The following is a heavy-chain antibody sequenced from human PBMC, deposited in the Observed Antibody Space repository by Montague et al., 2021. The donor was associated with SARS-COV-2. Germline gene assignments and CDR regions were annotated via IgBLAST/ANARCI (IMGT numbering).Heavy chain of an antibody. CDR3: AREYSSGVYFDY. Sequence: PALVKSTQTLTLTCTFSGFSLSTSGMCVSWIRQPPGKALEWLARIDWGDEKYYSTSLKTRLTISKDTSKNQVVLTMTNMDPVDTATYYCAREYSSGVYFDYWGQGTLVTVSS. V-gene: IGHV2-70*11. D-gene: IGHD6-19*01. J-gene: IGHJ4*02. CDR2: IDWGDEK. CDR1: GFSLSTSGMC.